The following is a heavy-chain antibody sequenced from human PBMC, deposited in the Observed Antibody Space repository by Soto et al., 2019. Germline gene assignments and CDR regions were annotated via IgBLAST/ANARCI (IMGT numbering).Heavy chain of an antibody. V-gene: IGHV3-48*03. Sequence: ALRLYCAASGFTFSSYEMNWVRQAPGKGLEWVSYISSSGSTIYYADSVKGRFTISRDNAKNSLYLQMNSLRAEDTAVYYCARQMTTAYFDYWGQGTLVTVSS. D-gene: IGHD4-4*01. CDR1: GFTFSSYE. CDR2: ISSSGSTI. J-gene: IGHJ4*02. CDR3: ARQMTTAYFDY.